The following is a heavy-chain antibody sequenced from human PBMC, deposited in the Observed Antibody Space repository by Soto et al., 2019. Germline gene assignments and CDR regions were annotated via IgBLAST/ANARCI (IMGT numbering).Heavy chain of an antibody. CDR2: ISAYNGNT. D-gene: IGHD6-19*01. J-gene: IGHJ4*02. Sequence: GASVKVSCKASGYTFTSYGISRVRQAPGQGLEWMGWISAYNGNTNYAQKLQGRVTMTTDTSTSTAYMELRSLRSDDTAVYYCARGLRVAGTGGEGYWGQGTLVTVSS. CDR3: ARGLRVAGTGGEGY. V-gene: IGHV1-18*01. CDR1: GYTFTSYG.